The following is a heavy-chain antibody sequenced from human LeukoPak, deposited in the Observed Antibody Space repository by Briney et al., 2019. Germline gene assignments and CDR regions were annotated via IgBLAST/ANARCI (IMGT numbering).Heavy chain of an antibody. D-gene: IGHD3-3*01. CDR1: GFTFSSYS. Sequence: PGGSLRLSCAASGFTFSSYSMNWVRQAPGKGLEWVSSISISSSYIYYADSVKGRFSISRDNSKNSLYLQMNSLRAEDTAVYYCARGSFGVDTRTGEGWNYWGQGTLVTVSS. V-gene: IGHV3-21*04. CDR3: ARGSFGVDTRTGEGWNY. J-gene: IGHJ4*02. CDR2: ISISSSYI.